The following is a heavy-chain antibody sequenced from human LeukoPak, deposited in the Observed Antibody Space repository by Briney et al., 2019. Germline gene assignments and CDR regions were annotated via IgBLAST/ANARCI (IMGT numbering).Heavy chain of an antibody. CDR3: ATDLGEFDIEGNY. V-gene: IGHV1-24*01. CDR2: FDPEDGET. J-gene: IGHJ4*02. Sequence: ASVKFSCKVSGYTLTELSMHWVRQAPGKGLEWMGGFDPEDGETIYARKFQGRVTMTEDTSTDTAYMELSSLRSEDTAVYYCATDLGEFDIEGNYWGQGTLVTVSS. CDR1: GYTLTELS. D-gene: IGHD3-10*01.